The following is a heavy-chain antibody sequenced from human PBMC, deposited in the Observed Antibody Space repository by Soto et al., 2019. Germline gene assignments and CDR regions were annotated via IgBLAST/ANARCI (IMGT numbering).Heavy chain of an antibody. CDR2: ISSTGSYT. CDR3: ATGPTFYYAY. J-gene: IGHJ4*02. V-gene: IGHV3-11*06. D-gene: IGHD3-10*01. Sequence: GGSLRLSCAASGFKFDDYYMTWIRQAPGTGLTWGSYISSTGSYTKYADSVKGRFTISIDHSKNTLYLQMNSLRPEDTAVYYCATGPTFYYAYWGQGTLVTVSS. CDR1: GFKFDDYY.